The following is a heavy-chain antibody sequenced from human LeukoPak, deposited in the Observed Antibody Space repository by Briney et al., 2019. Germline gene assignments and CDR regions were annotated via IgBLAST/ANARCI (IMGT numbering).Heavy chain of an antibody. CDR2: IIPIFGTA. CDR3: ARDFGYSSSWYNYFDY. V-gene: IGHV1-69*06. J-gene: IGHJ4*02. Sequence: SVKVSCKASGGTFSSYAISWVRQAPGQGLERMGGIIPIFGTANYAQKFQGRVTITADKSTSTAYMELSSLRSEDTAVYYCARDFGYSSSWYNYFDYWGQGTLVTVSS. CDR1: GGTFSSYA. D-gene: IGHD6-13*01.